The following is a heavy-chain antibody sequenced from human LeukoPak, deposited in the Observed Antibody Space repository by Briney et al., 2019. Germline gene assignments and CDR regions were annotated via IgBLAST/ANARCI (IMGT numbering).Heavy chain of an antibody. J-gene: IGHJ4*02. Sequence: SETLSLTCTVSGGSISSGDYYWSWIRQPPGKGLEWIGCIYYYNPSLKSRVTISVDTSKNQFSLKLSSVTAADTAVYYCAREGSLAAADDYWGQGTLVTVSS. CDR3: AREGSLAAADDY. CDR2: IYY. D-gene: IGHD6-13*01. CDR1: GGSISSGDYY. V-gene: IGHV4-30-4*01.